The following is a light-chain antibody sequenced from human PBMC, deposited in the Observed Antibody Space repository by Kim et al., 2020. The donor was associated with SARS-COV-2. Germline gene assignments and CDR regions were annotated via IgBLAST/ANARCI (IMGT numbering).Light chain of an antibody. V-gene: IGKV3-20*01. CDR3: QQYGSSPWT. Sequence: APGERATLCCRASQRVSSSYLAWYQQKPGQAPRLLIYGASSRAIGISDRFSGSGSGTDFTLTISRLEPEDFAVYYCQQYGSSPWTFGQGTKVDIK. J-gene: IGKJ1*01. CDR2: GAS. CDR1: QRVSSSY.